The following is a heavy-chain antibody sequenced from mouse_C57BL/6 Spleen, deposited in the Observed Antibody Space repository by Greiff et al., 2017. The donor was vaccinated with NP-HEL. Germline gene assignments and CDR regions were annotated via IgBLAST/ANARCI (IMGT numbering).Heavy chain of an antibody. V-gene: IGHV1-15*01. CDR2: IDPETGGT. D-gene: IGHD1-1*01. CDR1: GYTFTDYE. Sequence: QVQLKESGAELVRPGASVTLSCKASGYTFTDYEMHWVKQTPVHGLEWIGAIDPETGGTAYNQKFKGKAILTADKSSSTAYMELRSLTSEDSAVYYCTRWAYYYGSSPYYFDYWGQGTTLTVSS. CDR3: TRWAYYYGSSPYYFDY. J-gene: IGHJ2*01.